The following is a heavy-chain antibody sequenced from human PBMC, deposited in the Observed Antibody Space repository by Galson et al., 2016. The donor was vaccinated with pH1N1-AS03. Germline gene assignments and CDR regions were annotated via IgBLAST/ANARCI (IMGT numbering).Heavy chain of an antibody. CDR2: VSGSGFGT. CDR1: GFTFTKSA. J-gene: IGHJ4*02. Sequence: SLRLSCATSGFTFTKSAMSWVRQAPGKGLEWVSSVSGSGFGTFYSDSVKGRFTISRDNSKNTLYLQMNSLRADDSAVYFCATRKGDYDGPEEWGQGTLVTVSS. D-gene: IGHD3-16*01. V-gene: IGHV3-23*01. CDR3: ATRKGDYDGPEE.